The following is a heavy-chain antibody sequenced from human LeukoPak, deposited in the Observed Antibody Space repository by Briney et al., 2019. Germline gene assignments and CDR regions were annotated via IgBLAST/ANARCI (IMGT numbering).Heavy chain of an antibody. CDR3: AGRSGTEGWFDP. J-gene: IGHJ5*02. CDR1: GYSFSTNW. V-gene: IGHV5-51*01. D-gene: IGHD6-13*01. Sequence: GESLKISCKASGYSFSTNWIAWVRQMPGKGLEWMGIIYPDDSDTRYNPSFQGQVTISADKSITTAYPQWSSLKASDSAMYYCAGRSGTEGWFDPWGQGTLVTVSS. CDR2: IYPDDSDT.